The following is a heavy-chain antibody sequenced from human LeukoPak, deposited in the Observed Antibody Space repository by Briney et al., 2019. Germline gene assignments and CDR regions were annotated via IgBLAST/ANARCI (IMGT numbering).Heavy chain of an antibody. V-gene: IGHV3-74*01. CDR1: GFTFSSYW. D-gene: IGHD1-26*01. CDR2: INSDGSTT. J-gene: IGHJ4*02. CDR3: ARESGSYFYFDY. Sequence: PGGSLRLSCAASGFTFSSYWMHWVRQAPGQGLVWVSRINSDGSTTTYADSVKGRFTISRDNAKNTLYLQMNSLRAEDTAVYYCARESGSYFYFDYWGQGTLVTVSS.